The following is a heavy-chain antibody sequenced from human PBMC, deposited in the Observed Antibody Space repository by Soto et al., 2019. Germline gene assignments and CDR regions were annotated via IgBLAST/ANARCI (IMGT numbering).Heavy chain of an antibody. V-gene: IGHV5-10-1*01. CDR3: ATQIHDSGTGPNFHYYFDS. J-gene: IGHJ4*02. CDR1: GYSSTGYW. D-gene: IGHD6-13*01. CDR2: IDQSDSPT. Sequence: PGAAQKISCKASGYSSTGYWNSWGRPTPGKGLEWMGRIDQSDSPTYYRPFFRRHIIISVTTSITTVLLQWSSMWVEAAAMYYCATQIHDSGTGPNFHYYFDSWEQVPRVTVAS.